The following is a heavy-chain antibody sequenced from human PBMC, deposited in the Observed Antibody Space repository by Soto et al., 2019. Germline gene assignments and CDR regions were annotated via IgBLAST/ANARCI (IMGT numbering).Heavy chain of an antibody. D-gene: IGHD4-4*01. CDR2: VSYDGSTT. Sequence: GGSLRLSCVASGFTFSRFSMHWARQAPGKGLEWVAVVSYDGSTTYYVDSVRGRFTISRDNSKNTLYLHMSSLRPDDTAVYFCARHVASTVTTSDWFDPWGQGTLVTVSS. J-gene: IGHJ5*02. CDR1: GFTFSRFS. CDR3: ARHVASTVTTSDWFDP. V-gene: IGHV3-30-3*01.